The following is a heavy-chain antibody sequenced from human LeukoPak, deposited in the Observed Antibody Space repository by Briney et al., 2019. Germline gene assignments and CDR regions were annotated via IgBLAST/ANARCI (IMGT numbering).Heavy chain of an antibody. CDR1: GFIFSNYG. J-gene: IGHJ4*02. D-gene: IGHD3-22*01. CDR3: AKGHYDSSGYLFDY. V-gene: IGHV3-30*18. Sequence: GGSLRLSCAVSGFIFSNYGMHWVRQAPGKGLEWVAVISYDGSNKYYADSVKDRFTISRDNSKNTLYLQMNSLRAEDTAVYYCAKGHYDSSGYLFDYWGQGTLVTVSS. CDR2: ISYDGSNK.